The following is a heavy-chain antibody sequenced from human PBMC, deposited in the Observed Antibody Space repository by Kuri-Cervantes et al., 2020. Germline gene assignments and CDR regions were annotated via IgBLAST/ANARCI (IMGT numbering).Heavy chain of an antibody. D-gene: IGHD3-22*01. J-gene: IGHJ4*02. CDR3: ARDIYDSSGYYPDY. CDR2: INSDGSST. Sequence: GESLKISCAASGFTFGSYWMHWVRQAPGKGLVWVSRINSDGSSTSYADSVKGRFTISRDNAKNTLYLQMNSLRAEDTAVYYCARDIYDSSGYYPDYWGQGTLVTVSS. V-gene: IGHV3-74*01. CDR1: GFTFGSYW.